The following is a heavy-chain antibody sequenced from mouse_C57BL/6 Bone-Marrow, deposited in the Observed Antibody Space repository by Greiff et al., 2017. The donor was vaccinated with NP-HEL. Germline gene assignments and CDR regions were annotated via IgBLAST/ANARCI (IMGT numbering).Heavy chain of an antibody. J-gene: IGHJ3*01. CDR3: ARHDARGGGFAY. CDR2: FYPGSGSI. CDR1: GYTFTEYT. V-gene: IGHV1-62-2*01. Sequence: VMLVESGAELVKPGASVKLSCKASGYTFTEYTIHWVKQRSGQGLEWIGWFYPGSGSIKYNEKFKDKATLTADKSSSTVYMELSRLTSEDSAVYFCARHDARGGGFAYWGQGTLVTVSA. D-gene: IGHD1-1*02.